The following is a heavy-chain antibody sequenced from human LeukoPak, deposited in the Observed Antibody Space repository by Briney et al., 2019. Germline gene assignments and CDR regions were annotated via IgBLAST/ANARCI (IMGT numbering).Heavy chain of an antibody. CDR2: ISSGNTYI. D-gene: IGHD3-10*01. Sequence: PGGSLRLSCAASGFTFSDYSMTWVRQAPGKGLQWVSSISSGNTYIDYADSVKGRLTISTDNAKNSLYLQMNSLRADDTAVYYCARAPSFPGRDYYGMDVWGQGTTVTVSS. J-gene: IGHJ6*02. CDR1: GFTFSDYS. V-gene: IGHV3-21*01. CDR3: ARAPSFPGRDYYGMDV.